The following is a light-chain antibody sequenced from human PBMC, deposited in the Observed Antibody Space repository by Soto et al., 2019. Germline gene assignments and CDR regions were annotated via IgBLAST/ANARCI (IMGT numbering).Light chain of an antibody. CDR3: TSYTSTNSYVA. CDR2: DVT. CDR1: STDVGGHYY. J-gene: IGLJ2*01. V-gene: IGLV2-14*03. Sequence: QSALTQPASVSGSPGQSITISCTGTSTDVGGHYYVSWYQQHPGKAPKLISYDVTDRPSGVSHRFSGSKSGNTASLTISGLQAEDEADHYCTSYTSTNSYVAVGGGTKLTVL.